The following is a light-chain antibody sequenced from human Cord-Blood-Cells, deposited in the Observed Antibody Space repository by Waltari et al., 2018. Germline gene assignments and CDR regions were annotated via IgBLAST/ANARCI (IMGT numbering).Light chain of an antibody. CDR3: QQDYSTPIT. V-gene: IGKV4-1*01. CDR1: QSVLYSSNNKNY. Sequence: DIVMTQSPDSLAVSLGERATINCKSSQSVLYSSNNKNYLAWYQQKPGQPPKLPIYLASTRESGVPDRFSGSGSGTDFTLTISSLQAEDVAVYYCQQDYSTPITFGQGTRLEIK. J-gene: IGKJ5*01. CDR2: LAS.